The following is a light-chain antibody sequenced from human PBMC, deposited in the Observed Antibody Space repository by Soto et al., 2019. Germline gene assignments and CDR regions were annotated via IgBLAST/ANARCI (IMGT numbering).Light chain of an antibody. V-gene: IGLV2-14*01. J-gene: IGLJ1*01. CDR1: SSDVGGYNY. CDR3: SSYTSSTTAYV. Sequence: QSALAQPASVFGSPGQSITISCTGTSSDVGGYNYVSWYQQRPGKAPKLMIYEVSDRPSGVSNRFSGSKSGNTASLTISGLQAEDEADYYCSSYTSSTTAYVFGTGTKVTVL. CDR2: EVS.